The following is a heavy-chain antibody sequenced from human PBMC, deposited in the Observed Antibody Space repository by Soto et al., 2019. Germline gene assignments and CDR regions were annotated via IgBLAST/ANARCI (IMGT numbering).Heavy chain of an antibody. CDR3: ARVSGSYYYGKDV. CDR1: GGSVNSSIYY. CDR2: INHSGST. Sequence: SETLSLTCTVSGGSVNSSIYYWSWIRQPPGTGLEWIGEINHSGSTNYNPSLKSRVTISVDTSKNQFSLKLTSVTAADTAVYYCARVSGSYYYGKDVWGQGTTVTVSS. V-gene: IGHV4-39*07. D-gene: IGHD1-26*01. J-gene: IGHJ6*02.